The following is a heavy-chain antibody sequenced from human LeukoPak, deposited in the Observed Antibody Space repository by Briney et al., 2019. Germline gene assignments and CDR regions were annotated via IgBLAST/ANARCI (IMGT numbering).Heavy chain of an antibody. CDR3: VGSEIDDYSRY. J-gene: IGHJ4*02. CDR1: GGSISSYY. Sequence: SETLSLTCTVSGGSISSYYGSWIRQPAGKGLEWIGRIYSSGSTNYNPSLKSRVTMSVDTARNQFSLKLTSVTAADTAVYYCVGSEIDDYSRYWGRGMLVIVSS. D-gene: IGHD4-11*01. CDR2: IYSSGST. V-gene: IGHV4-4*07.